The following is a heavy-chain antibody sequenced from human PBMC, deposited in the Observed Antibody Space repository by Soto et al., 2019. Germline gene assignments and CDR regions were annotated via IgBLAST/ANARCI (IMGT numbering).Heavy chain of an antibody. V-gene: IGHV4-31*03. CDR1: GGSISSGGYY. CDR2: IYYSGST. D-gene: IGHD1-26*01. J-gene: IGHJ5*01. Sequence: QVQLQESGPGLVKPSQTLSLTCSVSGGSISSGGYYWSWIRQHPEKGLEWIGYIYYSGSTNYNPSLKSRVIISVDTSSNRFSLDLRYVTAADTAIYYWARHSASWQWFDYWGQGTLVTVSS. CDR3: ARHSASWQWFDY.